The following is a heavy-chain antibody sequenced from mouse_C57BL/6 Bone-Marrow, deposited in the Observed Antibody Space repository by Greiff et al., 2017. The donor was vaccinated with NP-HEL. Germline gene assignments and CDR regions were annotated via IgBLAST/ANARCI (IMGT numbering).Heavy chain of an antibody. CDR2: IYPGDGDT. Sequence: VQLQQSGAELVKPGASVKISCKASGYAFSSYWMNWVKQRPGKGLEGNGQIYPGDGDTNYNGKFKGKATLTADKSSSKAYIQLSSLNSEDPAVYFCSRRISTVLDYWGQGTTLTVSS. CDR3: SRRISTVLDY. D-gene: IGHD1-1*01. V-gene: IGHV1-80*01. CDR1: GYAFSSYW. J-gene: IGHJ2*01.